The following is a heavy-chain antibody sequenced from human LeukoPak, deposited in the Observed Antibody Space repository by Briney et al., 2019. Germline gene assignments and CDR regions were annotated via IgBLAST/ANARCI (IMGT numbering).Heavy chain of an antibody. CDR3: AREIGSGSYWGPVGY. Sequence: SVKVSCKASGGTFSSYAISWVRQAPGQGLEWMGGIIPIFGTANYAQKFQGRVTITADESTSTAYMGLSSLRSEDTAVYYCAREIGSGSYWGPVGYWGQGTLVTVSS. CDR2: IIPIFGTA. D-gene: IGHD3-10*01. CDR1: GGTFSSYA. V-gene: IGHV1-69*13. J-gene: IGHJ4*02.